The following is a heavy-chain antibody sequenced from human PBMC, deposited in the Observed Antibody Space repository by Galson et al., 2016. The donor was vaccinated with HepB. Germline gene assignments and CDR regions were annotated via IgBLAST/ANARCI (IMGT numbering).Heavy chain of an antibody. Sequence: LRLSCAASGFTFIDYGVHWVRRAPGEGLEWVAVISYDGRSKNYADSVKGRFTVSRDNSKNTLYLQMNSLRAEDTAVYYCARNALKESGSPRHFNYYSGMDVWGQGTTVTVS. CDR1: GFTFIDYG. CDR3: ARNALKESGSPRHFNYYSGMDV. V-gene: IGHV3-30*03. D-gene: IGHD1-26*01. CDR2: ISYDGRSK. J-gene: IGHJ6*02.